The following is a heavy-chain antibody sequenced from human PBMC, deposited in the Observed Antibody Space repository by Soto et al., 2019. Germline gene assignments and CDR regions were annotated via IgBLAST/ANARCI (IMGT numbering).Heavy chain of an antibody. CDR1: GFTFSSSW. D-gene: IGHD3-10*01. V-gene: IGHV3-74*01. J-gene: IGHJ4*02. CDR3: AKDRSGSLDY. CDR2: VSGDGSST. Sequence: PGGSLRLSCAASGFTFSSSWMHWVRQAPGKGLVWVSRVSGDGSSTNYADSVKGRFTISRDNAKNTLYLQMNSLRAEDAAVYYCAKDRSGSLDYWGQGTLVTVSS.